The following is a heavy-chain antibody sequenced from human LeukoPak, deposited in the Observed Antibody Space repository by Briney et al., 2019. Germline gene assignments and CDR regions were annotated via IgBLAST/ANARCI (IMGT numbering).Heavy chain of an antibody. V-gene: IGHV4-39*01. CDR3: ARLSRGRWVYYFDY. CDR1: GGSISSRSYY. Sequence: SETLSLTCTVSGGSISSRSYYWGWIRQPPGKGLERIGSIYYSGSTYYHPSLKSRVTISVDTSKNQFSLKLSSVTAADTAVYYCARLSRGRWVYYFDYWGQGTLVTVSS. J-gene: IGHJ4*02. D-gene: IGHD3-10*01. CDR2: IYYSGST.